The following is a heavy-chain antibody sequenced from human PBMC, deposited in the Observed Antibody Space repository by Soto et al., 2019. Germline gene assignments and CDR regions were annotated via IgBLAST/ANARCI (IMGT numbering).Heavy chain of an antibody. Sequence: EVQLLESGGGLVQPGGSLRLSCAASGFTFSSYAMSWVRQAPGKGLEWVSAISGSGGSTYYADSVKGRFTISRDNSKNTLYLQMNSLRAEDTAVYYCAKAGASFWSGYFTIDYWGQGTLVTVSS. CDR1: GFTFSSYA. J-gene: IGHJ4*02. V-gene: IGHV3-23*01. CDR2: ISGSGGST. CDR3: AKAGASFWSGYFTIDY. D-gene: IGHD3-3*01.